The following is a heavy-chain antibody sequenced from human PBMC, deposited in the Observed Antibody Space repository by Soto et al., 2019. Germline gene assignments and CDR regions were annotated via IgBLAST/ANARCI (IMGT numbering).Heavy chain of an antibody. D-gene: IGHD3-10*01. V-gene: IGHV1-18*01. CDR1: AYTFTSYG. CDR3: ARVAKGDGYNWFGTGGPNYGMDV. J-gene: IGHJ6*02. CDR2: ISVYNGKT. Sequence: QVQLVQSGAEVREPGASVEVSCKASAYTFTSYGVSWVRQAPGQGLEWMGWISVYNGKTNYAQKLQGRVTMTTDTPTSTAYMELGSLRADDTAVYYRARVAKGDGYNWFGTGGPNYGMDVWGQGTTVTVSS.